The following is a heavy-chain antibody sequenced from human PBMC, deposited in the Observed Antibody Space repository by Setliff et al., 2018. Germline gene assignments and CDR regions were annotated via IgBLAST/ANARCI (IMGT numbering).Heavy chain of an antibody. V-gene: IGHV4-39*01. CDR1: GDSISSSSYY. Sequence: KTSETLSLTCSVSGDSISSSSYYWGWIRQPPGKGLEWIGSINYRGITYYSPSLKSRVIVSVDTSKNQFSLKLSSVTAADTAVYYCARLPGYCNGGNCYGYYTFDIWGKGTMVTVSS. CDR3: ARLPGYCNGGNCYGYYTFDI. D-gene: IGHD2-15*01. CDR2: INYRGIT. J-gene: IGHJ3*02.